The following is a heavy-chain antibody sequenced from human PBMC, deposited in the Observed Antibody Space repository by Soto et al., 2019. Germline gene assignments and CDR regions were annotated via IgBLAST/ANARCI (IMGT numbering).Heavy chain of an antibody. CDR2: IGGGGSPI. V-gene: IGHV3-11*01. CDR3: ARDMAHYDFWGHNERGLDV. CDR1: GFNFSDHY. J-gene: IGHJ6*02. Sequence: GGSLRLSCVVSGFNFSDHYMTWIRQAPGKGLEWVSSIGGGGSPIYYTQSVKGRFTISRDNAKNSLFLQMTSLRGEDSALYYCARDMAHYDFWGHNERGLDVWGQGTAVTVSS. D-gene: IGHD3-3*01.